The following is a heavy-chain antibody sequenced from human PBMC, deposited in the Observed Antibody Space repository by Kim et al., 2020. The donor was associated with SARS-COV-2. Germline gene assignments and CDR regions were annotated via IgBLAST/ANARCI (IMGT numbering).Heavy chain of an antibody. CDR2: ISGIGSST. CDR3: ARGPYYDFWSGSPSWFYGMDV. J-gene: IGHJ6*02. V-gene: IGHV3-23*01. D-gene: IGHD3-3*01. Sequence: GGSLRLSCAASGFDFNNYAMSWVRQAPGKGLEWVSHISGIGSSTYYTDSVKGRFTISRDNSKNTLYLQVNSLRAEDTAVYYCARGPYYDFWSGSPSWFYGMDVWGQGTPVTVSS. CDR1: GFDFNNYA.